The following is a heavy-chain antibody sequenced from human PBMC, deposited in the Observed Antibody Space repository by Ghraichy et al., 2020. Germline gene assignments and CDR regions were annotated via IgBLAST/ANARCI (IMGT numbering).Heavy chain of an antibody. CDR2: ISSSGSTI. V-gene: IGHV3-11*04. Sequence: GGSLRLSCAASGFTFSDYYMSWIRQAPGKGLEWVSYISSSGSTIYYADSVKGRFTISRDNAKNSLYLQMNSLRAEDTAVYYCARRIAASKLAWGGAFDIWGQGTMVTVSS. CDR3: ARRIAASKLAWGGAFDI. CDR1: GFTFSDYY. D-gene: IGHD6-13*01. J-gene: IGHJ3*02.